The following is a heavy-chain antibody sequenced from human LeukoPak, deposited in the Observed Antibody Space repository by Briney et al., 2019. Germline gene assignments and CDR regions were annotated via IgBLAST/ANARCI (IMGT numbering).Heavy chain of an antibody. D-gene: IGHD2-15*01. CDR1: GGSFSGYY. Sequence: SETLSLTCAVYGGSFSGYYWSWIRQPPGKGLEWIGEINHSGSTNYNPSLKSRVTISVDTSKNQFSLKLSSVTAADTAVYYCAGQGVVVVAATPSYYSMDVWGQGTTVTVSS. CDR2: INHSGST. J-gene: IGHJ6*02. CDR3: AGQGVVVVAATPSYYSMDV. V-gene: IGHV4-34*01.